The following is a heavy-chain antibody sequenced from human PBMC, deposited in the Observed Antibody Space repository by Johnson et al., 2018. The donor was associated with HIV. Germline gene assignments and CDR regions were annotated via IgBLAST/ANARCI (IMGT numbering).Heavy chain of an antibody. D-gene: IGHD3-16*01. Sequence: QMQLVESGGGVVQPGRSLRLSCAASGFTFSSYAMHWVRQAPGKGLEWVAVISYDGSNKYYADSVKGRFTISRDNSKNTLYLQMNSLRAEDTAVYYCVRVPVVIGGVRKAFDIWGQGTMVTVSS. V-gene: IGHV3-30-3*01. J-gene: IGHJ3*02. CDR3: VRVPVVIGGVRKAFDI. CDR2: ISYDGSNK. CDR1: GFTFSSYA.